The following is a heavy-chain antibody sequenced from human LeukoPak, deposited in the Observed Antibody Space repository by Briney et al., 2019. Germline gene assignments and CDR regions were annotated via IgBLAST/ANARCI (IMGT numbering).Heavy chain of an antibody. V-gene: IGHV4-34*01. CDR1: GGSLSGYY. D-gene: IGHD1-26*01. Sequence: SETLSLTCAVYGGSLSGYYWSWIRQPPGKGLEWIGEINHSGNTNYNPSLKSRVTMSVDTSKNHFYLKLSSVTAADTAVYYCARQGSGTSYYYYTFPYWGQGTLVSVSS. J-gene: IGHJ4*02. CDR3: ARQGSGTSYYYYTFPY. CDR2: INHSGNT.